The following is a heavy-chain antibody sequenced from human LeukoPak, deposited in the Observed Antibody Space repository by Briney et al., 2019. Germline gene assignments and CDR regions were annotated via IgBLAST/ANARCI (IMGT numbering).Heavy chain of an antibody. CDR3: AGEGPYCTNGVCYADY. Sequence: SETLSLTCAVYGGSFSGYYWSWIRQPPGKGLEWIGEINHSGSTNYNPSLKSRVTISVDTSKNQFSLKLSSVTAADTAVYYCAGEGPYCTNGVCYADYWGQGTLVTVSS. V-gene: IGHV4-34*01. CDR2: INHSGST. D-gene: IGHD2-8*01. CDR1: GGSFSGYY. J-gene: IGHJ4*02.